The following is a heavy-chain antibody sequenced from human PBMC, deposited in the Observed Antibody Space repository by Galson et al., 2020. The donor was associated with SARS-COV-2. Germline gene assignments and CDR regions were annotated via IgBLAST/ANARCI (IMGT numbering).Heavy chain of an antibody. CDR3: ARLRVTNVRGLTGQYLDV. V-gene: IGHV3-7*01. CDR2: INQDGSEN. CDR1: GFIFSSNW. D-gene: IGHD3-10*01. Sequence: GGSLRLSCAASGFIFSSNWMSWVRQAPGKGLEWVASINQDGSENYCVRGRCTVSRDNAKNSLYLQLNSLRVEDTAVYFCARLRVTNVRGLTGQYLDVWGTGTTVTVSS. J-gene: IGHJ6*03.